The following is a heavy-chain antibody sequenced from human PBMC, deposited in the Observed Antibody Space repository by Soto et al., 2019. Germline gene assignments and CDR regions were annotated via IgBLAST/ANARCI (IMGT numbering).Heavy chain of an antibody. V-gene: IGHV1-69*04. CDR3: AREREDDGSGSGGNY. CDR2: IIPILGIA. J-gene: IGHJ4*02. Sequence: VASVKVSCKASGGTFSSYTISWVRQAPGQGLEWMGRIIPILGIANYAQKFQGRVTITADKSTSTAYMELSSLRSEDTAVYYCAREREDDGSGSGGNYWGQGTLVTVSS. D-gene: IGHD3-10*01. CDR1: GGTFSSYT.